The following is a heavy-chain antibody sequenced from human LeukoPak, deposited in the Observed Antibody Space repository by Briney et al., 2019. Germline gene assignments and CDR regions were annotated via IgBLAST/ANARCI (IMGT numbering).Heavy chain of an antibody. CDR2: INSDGSST. CDR1: GFTFSSYW. D-gene: IGHD3-16*02. V-gene: IGHV3-74*01. CDR3: ASFQKLRLGELSLYPP. J-gene: IGHJ5*02. Sequence: GGSLRLSCAASGFTFSSYWMHWVRQAPGKGLVWVSRINSDGSSTSYADSVKGRFTISRDNAKNTLYLQMNSLSAEDTAVYYCASFQKLRLGELSLYPPWGQGTLVTVSS.